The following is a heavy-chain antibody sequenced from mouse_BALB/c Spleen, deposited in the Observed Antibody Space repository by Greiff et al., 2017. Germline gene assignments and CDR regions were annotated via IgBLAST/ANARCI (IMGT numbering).Heavy chain of an antibody. CDR1: GFTFSDYG. CDR2: ISNLAYSI. D-gene: IGHD1-1*01. V-gene: IGHV5-15*02. Sequence: DVQLQESGGGLVQPGGSRKLSCAASGFTFSDYGMAWVRQAPGKGPEWVAFISNLAYSIYYADTVTGRFTISRENAKNTLYLEMSSLRSEDTAMYYCARVVAGYYFDYWGQGTTLTVSS. J-gene: IGHJ2*01. CDR3: ARVVAGYYFDY.